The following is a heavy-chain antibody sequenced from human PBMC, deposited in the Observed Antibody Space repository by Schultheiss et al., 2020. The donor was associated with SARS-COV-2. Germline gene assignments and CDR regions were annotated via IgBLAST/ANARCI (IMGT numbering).Heavy chain of an antibody. CDR1: GGSVSSGSYY. CDR2: IYYSGST. J-gene: IGHJ4*02. CDR3: ARGRRRDGYNSPPPWDY. V-gene: IGHV4-61*01. D-gene: IGHD5-24*01. Sequence: SETLSLTCAVSGGSVSSGSYYWSWIRQPPGKGLEWIGYIYYSGSTNYNPSLKSRVTISVDTSKNQFSLKLSSVTAADTAVYYCARGRRRDGYNSPPPWDYWGQGTLVTVSS.